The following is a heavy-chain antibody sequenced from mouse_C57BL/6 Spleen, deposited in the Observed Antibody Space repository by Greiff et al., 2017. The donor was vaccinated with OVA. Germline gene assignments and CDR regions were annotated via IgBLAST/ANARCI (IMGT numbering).Heavy chain of an antibody. V-gene: IGHV1-69*01. CDR1: GYTFTSYW. J-gene: IGHJ3*01. Sequence: VQLQQPGAELVMPGASVKLSCKASGYTFTSYWMHWVKQRPGQGLEWIGEIDPSDSYTNYNQKFKGKSTLTVDKSSSKAYMQLSSLTSEDSAVYYCATDYYGSSYDFAYWGQGTLVTVSA. CDR3: ATDYYGSSYDFAY. D-gene: IGHD1-1*01. CDR2: IDPSDSYT.